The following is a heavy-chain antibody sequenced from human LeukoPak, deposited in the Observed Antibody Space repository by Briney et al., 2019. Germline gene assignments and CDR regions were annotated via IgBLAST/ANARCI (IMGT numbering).Heavy chain of an antibody. CDR3: ARDSDSGSYFGY. CDR1: GFTFSTYA. J-gene: IGHJ4*02. V-gene: IGHV3-30-3*01. Sequence: PGRSLRLSCAASGFTFSTYAMHWVRQAPGKGLEWVAIILYDGSNKFYADSMKGRFTISRDNSKNTLYLQMDSLRGEDTAVYYCARDSDSGSYFGYWGQGTLVTVSS. D-gene: IGHD1-26*01. CDR2: ILYDGSNK.